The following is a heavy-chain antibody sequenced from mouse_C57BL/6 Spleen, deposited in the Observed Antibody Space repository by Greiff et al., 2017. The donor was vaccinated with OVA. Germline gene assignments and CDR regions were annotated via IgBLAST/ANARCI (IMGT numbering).Heavy chain of an antibody. CDR1: GFTFSSYT. V-gene: IGHV5-9*01. J-gene: IGHJ2*01. D-gene: IGHD3-2*02. CDR3: ARQLRPYYFDY. CDR2: ISGGGGNT. Sequence: EVMLVESGGGLVKPGGSLKLSCAASGFTFSSYTMYWVRHTPEQRLEWVATISGGGGNTYYPDSVKGRFTISRDNAKNTLYLQMSSLRSEDTALYYCARQLRPYYFDYWGQGTTLTVSS.